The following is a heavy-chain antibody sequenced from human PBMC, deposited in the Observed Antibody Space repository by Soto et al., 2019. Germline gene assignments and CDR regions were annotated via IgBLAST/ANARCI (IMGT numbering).Heavy chain of an antibody. CDR2: IKSKTDGGTT. CDR1: GFTFSNAW. Sequence: GGSLRLSCAASGFTFSNAWMSWVRQAPGKGLEWVGRIKSKTDGGTTDYAAPVKGRFTISRDDSKNTLYLQMNSLKTEDTAVYYCTTDAGTSCYEKENSSSWYPTLIDYWGQGTLVTVSS. V-gene: IGHV3-15*01. D-gene: IGHD6-13*01. CDR3: TTDAGTSCYEKENSSSWYPTLIDY. J-gene: IGHJ4*02.